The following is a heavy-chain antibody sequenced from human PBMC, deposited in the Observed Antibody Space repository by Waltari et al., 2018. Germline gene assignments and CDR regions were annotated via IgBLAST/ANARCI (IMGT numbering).Heavy chain of an antibody. Sequence: QVRLQQWGAGLLKPSETLSLTCAVYGGSFSGYYWTWIRQSSGKGLEWIGEINHSVTHTYNPSLKSRVTISVDTSKNQFSLKLTSVTAADPAVYYCARVEGYASGSPRFDYWGQGTLVTVSS. J-gene: IGHJ4*02. CDR3: ARVEGYASGSPRFDY. CDR2: INHSVTH. CDR1: GGSFSGYY. V-gene: IGHV4-34*01. D-gene: IGHD2-2*01.